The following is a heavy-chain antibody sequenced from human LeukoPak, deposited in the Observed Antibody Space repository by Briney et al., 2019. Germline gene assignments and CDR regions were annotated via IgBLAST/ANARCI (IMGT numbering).Heavy chain of an antibody. CDR3: AKDLEQKYYDSSGYWLDP. D-gene: IGHD3-22*01. V-gene: IGHV3-23*01. J-gene: IGHJ5*02. CDR1: GFTFSSYA. Sequence: GGSLRLSCAASGFTFSSYAMSWVRQAPGKGLEWVSAISGSGGSTYYADSVKGRFTISRDNSKNTLYLQMNSLRAEDTAVYYCAKDLEQKYYDSSGYWLDPWGQGTLVTVSS. CDR2: ISGSGGST.